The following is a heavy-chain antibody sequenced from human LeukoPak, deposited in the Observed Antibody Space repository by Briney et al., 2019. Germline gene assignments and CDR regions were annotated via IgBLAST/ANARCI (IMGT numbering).Heavy chain of an antibody. V-gene: IGHV4-39*07. CDR1: GGSISSSSYY. Sequence: PSETLSLTCTVSGGSISSSSYYWGWIRQPPGKGLEWIGSIYYSGSTYYNPSLKSRVTISVDTSKNQFSLKLSSVTAADTAVYYCARGRRVLWFGELSPRFDYWGQGTLVTVSS. CDR2: IYYSGST. J-gene: IGHJ4*02. CDR3: ARGRRVLWFGELSPRFDY. D-gene: IGHD3-10*01.